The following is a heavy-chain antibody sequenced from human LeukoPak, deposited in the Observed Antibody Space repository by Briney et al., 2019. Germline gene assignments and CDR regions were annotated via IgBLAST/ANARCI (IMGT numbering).Heavy chain of an antibody. CDR2: ISAYNGNT. J-gene: IGHJ4*02. CDR1: GYSFTSYY. D-gene: IGHD3-10*01. V-gene: IGHV1-18*04. Sequence: ASVKVSCKASGYSFTSYYMHWVRQAPGQGLEWMGWISAYNGNTNYAQKLQGRVTMTTDTSTSTAYMELRSLRSDDAAVYYCARDQNTMVRGVIITPPDYWGQGTLVTVSS. CDR3: ARDQNTMVRGVIITPPDY.